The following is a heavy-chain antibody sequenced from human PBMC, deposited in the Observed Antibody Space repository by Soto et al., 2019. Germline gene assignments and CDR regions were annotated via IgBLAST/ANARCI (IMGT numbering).Heavy chain of an antibody. CDR2: IYYSGNT. CDR1: GGSISSSSYY. Sequence: SETLSLTCTVSGGSISSSSYYWGWIRQPPGKGLEWIGNIYYSGNTYYNPSLKSRVTISVDTSKNQFSPKLSSVTAADTAVYYCARQKPDSSGYSLFDYWGQGTLVTVSS. J-gene: IGHJ4*02. V-gene: IGHV4-39*01. D-gene: IGHD3-22*01. CDR3: ARQKPDSSGYSLFDY.